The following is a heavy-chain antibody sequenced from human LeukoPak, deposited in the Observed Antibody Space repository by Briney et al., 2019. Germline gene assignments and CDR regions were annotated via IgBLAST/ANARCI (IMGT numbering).Heavy chain of an antibody. CDR1: GYTFTNYD. D-gene: IGHD3-10*01. J-gene: IGHJ6*03. CDR2: INPNSGGT. Sequence: ASVIVSCKASGYTFTNYDINWVRQATGQGLEWMGWINPNSGGTNYAQKFQGRVTMTRDTSISTAYMELSRLRSDDTAVYYCARGDGSGSYYYMDVWGKGTTVTVSS. V-gene: IGHV1-2*02. CDR3: ARGDGSGSYYYMDV.